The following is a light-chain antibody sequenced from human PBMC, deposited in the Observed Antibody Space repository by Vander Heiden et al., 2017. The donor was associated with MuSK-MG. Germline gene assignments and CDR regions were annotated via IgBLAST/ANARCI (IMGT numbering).Light chain of an antibody. CDR3: VLYMGSGRGV. CDR2: NTK. J-gene: IGLJ3*02. V-gene: IGLV8-61*01. Sequence: TVGRQRPSFSVSAGGTVTLTCGLSSGSVSTNHYPSWYQQNQGQDPRTRSDNTKSRSSEVPERGAGSFVGKKAAINIMGAQADDDGDYDSVLYMGSGRGVFGGGTKLTVL. CDR1: SGSVSTNHY.